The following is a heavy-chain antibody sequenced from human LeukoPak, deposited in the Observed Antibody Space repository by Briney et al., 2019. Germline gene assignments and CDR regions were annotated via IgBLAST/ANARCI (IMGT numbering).Heavy chain of an antibody. J-gene: IGHJ4*02. V-gene: IGHV1-18*01. CDR3: ARDARPYYYDSSGYSEFGS. CDR1: GYTFISNG. CDR2: ISAYNGHT. D-gene: IGHD3-22*01. Sequence: EASVKVSCKASGYTFISNGISWVRQAPGQGLEWMGWISAYNGHTNYTQKLQGRVTMTIDTSTSTAYMELRSLRSDDTAVYYCARDARPYYYDSSGYSEFGSWGQGTLVTVSS.